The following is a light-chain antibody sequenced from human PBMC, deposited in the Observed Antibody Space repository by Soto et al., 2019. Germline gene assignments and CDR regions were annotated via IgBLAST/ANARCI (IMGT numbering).Light chain of an antibody. CDR1: QSINNW. V-gene: IGKV1-5*03. CDR3: QQYNSYSPLT. J-gene: IGKJ1*01. Sequence: DIQMTQSPSTLSASVGDRVTITCRASQSINNWLAWYQQKPGKAPKLLIYKASSLESGVPSRFSGSASGTEFTLTISSLQSYDFSTYYCQQYNSYSPLTFGQGTKVEI. CDR2: KAS.